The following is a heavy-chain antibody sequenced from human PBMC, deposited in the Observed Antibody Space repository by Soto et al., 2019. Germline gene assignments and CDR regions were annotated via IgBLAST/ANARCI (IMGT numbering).Heavy chain of an antibody. Sequence: EVQLLESGGGLVQPGGSLRLSCAASGFTFSSYAMSWVRQAPGKGLEWVSAISGSGGSTYYADSVKGRFTISRDNSKNTLYLQMNSLRVEDTAVYYCAKDEAWYSSSSVPYGMDVWGQGTTVTVS. CDR1: GFTFSSYA. CDR3: AKDEAWYSSSSVPYGMDV. V-gene: IGHV3-23*01. CDR2: ISGSGGST. J-gene: IGHJ6*02. D-gene: IGHD6-6*01.